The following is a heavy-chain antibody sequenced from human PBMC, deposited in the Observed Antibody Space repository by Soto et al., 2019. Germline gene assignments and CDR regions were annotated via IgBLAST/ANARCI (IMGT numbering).Heavy chain of an antibody. CDR1: GYNFTNYA. J-gene: IGHJ6*02. V-gene: IGHV1-3*01. CDR2: INAGNGKT. D-gene: IGHD4-4*01. CDR3: ARRLTSNVYLYFYGMDV. Sequence: QVQHVQSGAEVKKPGVSVKVSCKASGYNFTNYAMHWVRQAPGQRLEWMGWINAGNGKTQYSQKFQDRVTITRDTSASTVYMELSSLRSEDTAVYYCARRLTSNVYLYFYGMDVWGQGATVTVSS.